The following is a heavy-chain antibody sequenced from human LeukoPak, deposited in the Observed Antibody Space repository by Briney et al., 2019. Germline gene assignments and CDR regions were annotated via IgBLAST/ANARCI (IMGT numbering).Heavy chain of an antibody. V-gene: IGHV3-9*01. J-gene: IGHJ4*02. Sequence: SGRSLRLSCAASGFTLDDYAMHWVRQAPGKGLEWVSGISWNSGSIGYADSVKGRFTISRDNAKNSLYLQMNSLRAEDTALYYCAKDIVSQYGSGSYCDYWGQGTLVTVSS. CDR1: GFTLDDYA. CDR3: AKDIVSQYGSGSYCDY. CDR2: ISWNSGSI. D-gene: IGHD3-10*01.